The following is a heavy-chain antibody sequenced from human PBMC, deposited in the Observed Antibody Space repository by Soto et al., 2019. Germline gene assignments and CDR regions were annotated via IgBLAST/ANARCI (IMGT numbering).Heavy chain of an antibody. V-gene: IGHV4-31*03. Sequence: SETLSLTCTVSGGSISSGGYYWSWIRQHPGKGLEWIGYIYYSGSTYYNPSLKSRVTISVDTSKNQFSLKLSSVTAADTAVYYCARDGPGGCSGGSCYRWFDPWGQGTLVTVSS. CDR3: ARDGPGGCSGGSCYRWFDP. CDR2: IYYSGST. D-gene: IGHD2-15*01. J-gene: IGHJ5*02. CDR1: GGSISSGGYY.